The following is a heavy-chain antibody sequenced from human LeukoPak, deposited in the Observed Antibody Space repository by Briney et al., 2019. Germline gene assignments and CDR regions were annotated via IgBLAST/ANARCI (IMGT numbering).Heavy chain of an antibody. Sequence: PGGSLRLSCAASGFTFSSYSMNWVRQAPGKGLEWVSYISSSSSTIYYADSVKGRFTISRDNAKNSLYLQMNSLRAEDTAVYYCAMGEWELSFDPWGQGTLVTVSS. D-gene: IGHD1-26*01. J-gene: IGHJ5*02. V-gene: IGHV3-48*04. CDR2: ISSSSSTI. CDR1: GFTFSSYS. CDR3: AMGEWELSFDP.